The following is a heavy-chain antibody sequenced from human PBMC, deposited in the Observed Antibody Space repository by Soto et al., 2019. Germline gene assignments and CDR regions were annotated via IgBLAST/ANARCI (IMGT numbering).Heavy chain of an antibody. D-gene: IGHD3-22*01. V-gene: IGHV1-69*06. CDR2: IIPIFGTT. J-gene: IGHJ5*02. Sequence: ASVKVSCKASGGTFGSDAITWVRQAPGQGLEWVGRIIPIFGTTNYAQNLQGRVTISADKSTLTSYMELHSLTSDDTALYYCARDRTDSGYHTNWLDPWGQGTQVTSPQ. CDR1: GGTFGSDA. CDR3: ARDRTDSGYHTNWLDP.